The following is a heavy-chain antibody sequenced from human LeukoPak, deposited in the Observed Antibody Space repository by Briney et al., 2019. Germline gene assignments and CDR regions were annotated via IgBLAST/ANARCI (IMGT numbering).Heavy chain of an antibody. CDR2: ISGSGGST. D-gene: IGHD1-26*01. J-gene: IGHJ6*02. Sequence: GGSLRLSCAASGFTFSSYAMSWVRQVPGRGLEGVSVISGSGGSTYYADSVKGRFTISRDNSKKTLYLQMNSLRAEDTAAYYCAKKGLGFYPSGMDVWGQGTAVTVSS. V-gene: IGHV3-23*01. CDR3: AKKGLGFYPSGMDV. CDR1: GFTFSSYA.